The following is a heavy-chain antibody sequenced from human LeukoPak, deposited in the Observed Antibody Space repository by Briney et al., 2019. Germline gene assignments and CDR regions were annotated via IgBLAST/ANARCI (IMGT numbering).Heavy chain of an antibody. CDR2: ISGSGGST. D-gene: IGHD3-22*01. CDR3: AKQIAYYYDSSGYCIDY. CDR1: GFTFSSYA. V-gene: IGHV3-23*01. Sequence: GGSLRLSCAASGFTFSSYAMSWVRQAPGKGLEWVSAISGSGGSTYYADSVKGRFTISRDNSKNTLYLQMNSLRAEDTAVYYCAKQIAYYYDSSGYCIDYWGQGTLVTVSS. J-gene: IGHJ4*02.